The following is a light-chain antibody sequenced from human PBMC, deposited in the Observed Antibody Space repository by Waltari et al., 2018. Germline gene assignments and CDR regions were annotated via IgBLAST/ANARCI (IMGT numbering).Light chain of an antibody. CDR1: QNLLYSSNNKNF. J-gene: IGKJ1*01. V-gene: IGKV4-1*01. CDR2: WSS. CDR3: QQYYSSPPT. Sequence: DIVMTQSPDSLAVSLGERATINCKSSQNLLYSSNNKNFLGWYQLKPEQPPKLLMYWSSTRESGVPDRFSGSGSETDFTLTISSLQAEDVAVYYCQQYYSSPPTFGQGTRVEI.